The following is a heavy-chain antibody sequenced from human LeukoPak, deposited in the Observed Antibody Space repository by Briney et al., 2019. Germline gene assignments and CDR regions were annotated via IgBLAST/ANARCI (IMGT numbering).Heavy chain of an antibody. CDR3: AKDGPHSSAFDI. D-gene: IGHD2-15*01. CDR2: ISYDGSNK. J-gene: IGHJ3*02. V-gene: IGHV3-30*18. CDR1: GFTFSSYG. Sequence: GGSLRLSCAASGFTFSSYGMHWVRQAPGKGLEWVAVISYDGSNKYYADSVKGRFTISRDNSKNTLYLRMNSLRAEDTAVYYRAKDGPHSSAFDIWGQGTMVTVSS.